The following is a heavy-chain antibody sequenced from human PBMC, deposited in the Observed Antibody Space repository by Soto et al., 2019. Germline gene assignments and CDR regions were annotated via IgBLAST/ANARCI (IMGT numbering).Heavy chain of an antibody. CDR1: GFSFSSYA. Sequence: EVQLLEPGGGLGQPGGSLRLSFAASGFSFSSYAMTWVRQAPGRGLEWVSAISGSGSPTYYADSVKGRFTISRDNSKNTLYLQMNSLRADDTAVYYCARDMSGGTYNYYYGMDVWGQGTTVTVSS. J-gene: IGHJ6*02. D-gene: IGHD1-26*01. V-gene: IGHV3-23*01. CDR3: ARDMSGGTYNYYYGMDV. CDR2: ISGSGSPT.